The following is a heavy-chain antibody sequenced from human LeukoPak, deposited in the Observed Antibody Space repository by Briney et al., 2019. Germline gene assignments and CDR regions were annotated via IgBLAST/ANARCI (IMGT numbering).Heavy chain of an antibody. J-gene: IGHJ3*02. Sequence: GGSLRLSCAASGFTVSSNYMSWVRQAPGKGLEWVSVIYSGGSTYYADSVKGRFTISRDNSKNTLYLQMNSLRAEDTAVYYCAKMTNYYGSGSYAFTAFDIWGQGTMVTVSS. CDR1: GFTVSSNY. CDR3: AKMTNYYGSGSYAFTAFDI. CDR2: IYSGGST. V-gene: IGHV3-53*01. D-gene: IGHD3-10*01.